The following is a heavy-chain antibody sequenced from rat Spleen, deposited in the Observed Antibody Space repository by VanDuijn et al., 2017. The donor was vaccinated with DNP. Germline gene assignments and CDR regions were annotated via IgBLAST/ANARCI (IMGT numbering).Heavy chain of an antibody. CDR3: ANYNYYDGTY. CDR1: GFTFSNYY. CDR2: ISISGSTT. V-gene: IGHV5-25*01. D-gene: IGHD1-12*02. J-gene: IGHJ2*01. Sequence: EVQLVESGGGLVQPGKSLKLSCEASGFTFSNYYMAWVRQAPKGGLEWVATISISGSTTSYPDSVKGRFTISRDNAENTVYLQMNSLRSEDTATYYCANYNYYDGTYWGQGVMVTVSS.